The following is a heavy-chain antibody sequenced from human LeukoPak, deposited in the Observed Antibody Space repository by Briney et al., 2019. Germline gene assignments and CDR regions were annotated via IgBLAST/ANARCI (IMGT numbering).Heavy chain of an antibody. J-gene: IGHJ5*02. Sequence: SETLSLTCTVSGGSISSYYWSWIRQPPGKGLEWIGYIYYSGSTNYNPSLKSRVTISVDTSKNQFSLKLSSVTAADTAVYYCARGRFLYYGSGKDSDWFDPWGQGTLVTVSS. CDR1: GGSISSYY. D-gene: IGHD3-10*01. CDR2: IYYSGST. CDR3: ARGRFLYYGSGKDSDWFDP. V-gene: IGHV4-59*12.